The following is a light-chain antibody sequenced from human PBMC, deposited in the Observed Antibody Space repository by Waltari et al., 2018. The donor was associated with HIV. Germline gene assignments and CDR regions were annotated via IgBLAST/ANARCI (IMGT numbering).Light chain of an antibody. J-gene: IGKJ2*01. CDR2: WAS. CDR3: HQYSRSDT. CDR1: QSVVFASNGRNY. V-gene: IGKV4-1*01. Sequence: DIVMTQSPASLAVSLGERATITCKSSQSVVFASNGRNYLSWYQQKSGQPPRLLIYWASTRACGVPDRFSGSGYATHFTLTISRLQSEDVALYYCHQYSRSDTFGQGTRREI.